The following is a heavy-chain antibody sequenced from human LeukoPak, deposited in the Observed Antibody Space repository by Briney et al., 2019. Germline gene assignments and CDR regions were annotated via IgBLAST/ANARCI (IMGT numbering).Heavy chain of an antibody. Sequence: GGSLRLSCAASGFTFGGYSMTWVRQAPGKGLEWVANIKIDGSDRSYVGFVKGRFTISRDNADNSLYLQMNSLRAEDSAVYYCGRVIAGAIDYWGQGTLVTVSS. J-gene: IGHJ4*02. D-gene: IGHD6-13*01. CDR2: IKIDGSDR. CDR3: GRVIAGAIDY. CDR1: GFTFGGYS. V-gene: IGHV3-7*01.